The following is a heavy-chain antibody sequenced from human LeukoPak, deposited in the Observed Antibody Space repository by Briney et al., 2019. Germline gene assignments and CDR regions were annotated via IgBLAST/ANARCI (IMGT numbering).Heavy chain of an antibody. V-gene: IGHV5-51*01. D-gene: IGHD3-22*01. CDR2: IYPGDSDA. Sequence: GESLKISCKGSGYRFTSYWIGWVRQMSGKGLEWMGIIYPGDSDARYSPSFQGQVTISVDKSIGTAYLQWSSLKASDTAMYYCARSTSDYYSADYWGQGTLVTVSS. CDR1: GYRFTSYW. CDR3: ARSTSDYYSADY. J-gene: IGHJ4*02.